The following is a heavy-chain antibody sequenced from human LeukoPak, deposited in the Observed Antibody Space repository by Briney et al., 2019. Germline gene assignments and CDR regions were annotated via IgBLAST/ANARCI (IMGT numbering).Heavy chain of an antibody. D-gene: IGHD4-11*01. CDR3: ASNYEVFQISDAFDI. CDR2: IYYSGST. V-gene: IGHV4-39*01. J-gene: IGHJ3*02. Sequence: SETLSLTCSVSDASISRSSFYGGWIRQPPGKGLEWIGSIYYSGSTYYNPSLMSRVTISVDTSKNQFSLKLSSVTAADTAVYYCASNYEVFQISDAFDIWGQGTMVTVSS. CDR1: DASISRSSFY.